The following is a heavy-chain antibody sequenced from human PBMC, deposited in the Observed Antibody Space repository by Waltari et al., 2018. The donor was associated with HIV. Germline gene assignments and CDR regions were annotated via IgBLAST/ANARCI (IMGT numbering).Heavy chain of an antibody. CDR1: GYTFTSYG. Sequence: QVQLVQSGAEVKKPGASVKVSCKASGYTFTSYGISWVRQAPGQGLEWMGRISAYNGNTNYEQKLQGRVTMTTDTSTSTAYMELRSRGSDDTAVYYCAKDSGYDGALTFDYWGQGTLVTVSS. J-gene: IGHJ4*02. CDR3: AKDSGYDGALTFDY. D-gene: IGHD5-12*01. CDR2: ISAYNGNT. V-gene: IGHV1-18*01.